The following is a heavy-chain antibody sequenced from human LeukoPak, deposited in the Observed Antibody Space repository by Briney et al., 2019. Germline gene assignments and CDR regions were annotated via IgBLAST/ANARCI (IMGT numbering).Heavy chain of an antibody. CDR1: GFTFSGYA. Sequence: PGGFLRLSCAASGFTFSGYAMHWVRQAPGKGLEWVAVISYDGSNKYYADSVKGRFTISRDNSKNTLYLQMNSLRAEDTAVYYCARDQYPGIAVAGTLDYWGQGTLVTVSS. J-gene: IGHJ4*02. CDR2: ISYDGSNK. D-gene: IGHD6-19*01. V-gene: IGHV3-30-3*01. CDR3: ARDQYPGIAVAGTLDY.